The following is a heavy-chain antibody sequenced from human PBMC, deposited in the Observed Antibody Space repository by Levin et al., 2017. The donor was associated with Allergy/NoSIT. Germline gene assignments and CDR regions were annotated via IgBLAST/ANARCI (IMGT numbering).Heavy chain of an antibody. CDR2: IYYSGST. CDR3: ARDTIFGFRSQYGMDV. V-gene: IGHV4-31*03. Sequence: SETLSLTCTVSGGSISSGGYYWSWIRQHPGKGLEWIGYIYYSGSTYYNPSLKSRVTISVDTSKNQFSLKLSSVTAADTAVYYCARDTIFGFRSQYGMDVWGQGTTVTVSS. CDR1: GGSISSGGYY. D-gene: IGHD3-3*01. J-gene: IGHJ6*02.